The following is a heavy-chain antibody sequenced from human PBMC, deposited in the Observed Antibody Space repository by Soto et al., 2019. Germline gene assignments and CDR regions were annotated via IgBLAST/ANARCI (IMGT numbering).Heavy chain of an antibody. V-gene: IGHV1-8*01. CDR1: GYTFTSYD. D-gene: IGHD2-15*01. CDR2: MNPNSGNT. CDR3: ARGRGGYYVGFYYYYMDV. J-gene: IGHJ6*03. Sequence: ASVTVSCKASGYTFTSYDINWVRQATGQGLEWMGWMNPNSGNTGYAQKFQGRVTMTRNTSISTAYMELSSLRSEDTAVYYCARGRGGYYVGFYYYYMDVWGKGTTVTVSS.